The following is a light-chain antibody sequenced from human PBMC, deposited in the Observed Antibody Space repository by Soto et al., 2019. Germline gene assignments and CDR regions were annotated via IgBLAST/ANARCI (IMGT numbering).Light chain of an antibody. V-gene: IGKV3-11*01. CDR3: QQRSNWPPT. CDR1: QSVSSY. Sequence: IVLTQSPATVSLSAGERATLSCRASQSVSSYLAWYQQKPGQAPGLLIYDASNRATGIPARFSGSGSGTDFTLTISSLEPGDFAVYYCQQRSNWPPTFGPGTKVDIK. CDR2: DAS. J-gene: IGKJ3*01.